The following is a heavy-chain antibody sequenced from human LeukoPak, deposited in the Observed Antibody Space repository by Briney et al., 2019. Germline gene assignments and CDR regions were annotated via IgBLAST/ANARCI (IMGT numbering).Heavy chain of an antibody. V-gene: IGHV4-38-2*02. CDR1: GYSISSGYY. J-gene: IGHJ5*02. Sequence: SSETLSLTCTVSGYSISSGYYWGWIRQPPGKGLEWIGSIHYSARIYYNPSLKSRLTISPDTSKNQLSLKLTSVTAADTAVYYCTREVRSAWASFDPWGQGTLVIVSS. D-gene: IGHD1-26*01. CDR2: IHYSARI. CDR3: TREVRSAWASFDP.